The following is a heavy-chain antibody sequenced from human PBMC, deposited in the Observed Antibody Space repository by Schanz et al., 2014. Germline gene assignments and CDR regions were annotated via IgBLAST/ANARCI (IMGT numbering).Heavy chain of an antibody. Sequence: EVQLLESGGGLVQPGGSLRLSCAASGFTFSSYSKNWVRQAPGKGLEWVSGITGASDHIDYAESVKGRFTISRDNSNKTVDLQMNSLRVEDTAVYYCAASSGWHPSTDYWGQGTLVTVSS. D-gene: IGHD6-19*01. J-gene: IGHJ4*02. CDR2: ITGASDHI. CDR3: AASSGWHPSTDY. V-gene: IGHV3-23*01. CDR1: GFTFSSYS.